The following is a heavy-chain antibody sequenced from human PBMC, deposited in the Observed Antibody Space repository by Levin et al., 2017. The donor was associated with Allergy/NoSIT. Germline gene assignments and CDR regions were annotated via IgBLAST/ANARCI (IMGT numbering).Heavy chain of an antibody. D-gene: IGHD5-18*01. Sequence: KSGGSLRLSCTASGFTFGDYAMSWFRQAPGKGLEWVSFIRSKAYGGTTEYAASVKGRFTISRDDSKSIVYLQMNSLKTEDTAVYYCTRAGRGYSLPDDYWGQGTLVTVSS. CDR2: IRSKAYGGTT. CDR3: TRAGRGYSLPDDY. J-gene: IGHJ4*02. CDR1: GFTFGDYA. V-gene: IGHV3-49*05.